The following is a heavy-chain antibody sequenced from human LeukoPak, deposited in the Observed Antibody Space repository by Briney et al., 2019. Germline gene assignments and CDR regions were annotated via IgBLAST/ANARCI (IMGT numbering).Heavy chain of an antibody. J-gene: IGHJ4*02. D-gene: IGHD6-13*01. CDR2: IFYTGST. Sequence: SETLSLTCTVSGVSISGNYWSWIRQPPGKGLEWIGYIFYTGSTNYNPSLQSRVTILLDTSKNQFSLKLSSVTAADTAVYYCARDPGIALFDYWGQGTLVTVSS. CDR3: ARDPGIALFDY. CDR1: GVSISGNY. V-gene: IGHV4-59*12.